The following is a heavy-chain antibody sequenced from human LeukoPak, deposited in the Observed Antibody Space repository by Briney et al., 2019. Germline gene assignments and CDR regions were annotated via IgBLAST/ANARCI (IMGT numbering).Heavy chain of an antibody. CDR3: ARDLAGDGSQTGFDWFDP. CDR1: GFTVSSNY. J-gene: IGHJ5*02. CDR2: ISSSSSYI. V-gene: IGHV3-21*01. D-gene: IGHD3-10*01. Sequence: PGGSLRLSCAASGFTVSSNYMNWVRQAPGKGLEWVSSISSSSSYIYYADSVKGRFTISRDNAKNSLYLQMNSLRAEDTAVYYCARDLAGDGSQTGFDWFDPWGQGTLVTVSS.